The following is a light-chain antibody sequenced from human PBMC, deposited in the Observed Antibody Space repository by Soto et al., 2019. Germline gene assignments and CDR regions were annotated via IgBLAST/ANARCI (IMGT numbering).Light chain of an antibody. Sequence: QSVLTQPPSASGTPGQSVTISCSGSSSNIGSDFVYWYQQLPGTAPKLLIYHNYQQPSGVPDRFSGSKSGTSASLAISDLRYEDEADYYCSAWDDSLRGYVFGAGTKLTVL. V-gene: IGLV1-47*01. J-gene: IGLJ1*01. CDR3: SAWDDSLRGYV. CDR2: HNY. CDR1: SSNIGSDF.